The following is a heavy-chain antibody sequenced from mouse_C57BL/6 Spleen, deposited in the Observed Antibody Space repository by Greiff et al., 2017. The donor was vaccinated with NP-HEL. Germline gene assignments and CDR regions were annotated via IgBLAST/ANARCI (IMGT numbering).Heavy chain of an antibody. J-gene: IGHJ2*01. CDR2: IDPSDSET. D-gene: IGHD2-5*01. CDR1: GYTFTSYW. Sequence: QVQLQQPGAELVRPGSSVKLSCKASGYTFTSYWMHWVKQRPIQGLEWIGNIDPSDSETHYNQKFKDKATLTVDKSSSTAYMQLSSLTSEDSAVYYCAFYYSNYGFDYWGQGTTLTVSS. V-gene: IGHV1-52*01. CDR3: AFYYSNYGFDY.